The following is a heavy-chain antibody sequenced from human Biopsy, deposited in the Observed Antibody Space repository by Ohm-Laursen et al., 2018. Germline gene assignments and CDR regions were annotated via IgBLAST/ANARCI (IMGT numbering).Heavy chain of an antibody. V-gene: IGHV1-18*01. J-gene: IGHJ6*02. CDR1: GYPFITYG. Sequence: SVKVSCKASGYPFITYGISWVRQAPGQGLEWMGWISAYNGHTKFARKFQDRVTMTTDTSTTTAYMDLRSLRSEDTAVYYCCCRSPFGVVIRSNKYYYYGMDVWGQGTTVTVSS. CDR3: CCRSPFGVVIRSNKYYYYGMDV. D-gene: IGHD3-3*01. CDR2: ISAYNGHT.